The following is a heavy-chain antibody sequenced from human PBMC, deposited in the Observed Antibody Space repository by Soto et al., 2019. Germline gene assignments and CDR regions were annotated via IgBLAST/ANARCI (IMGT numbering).Heavy chain of an antibody. D-gene: IGHD1-1*01. Sequence: QVQLVQSGAEVKNPGASVKVSCKASGYTFTSYYMHWVRQAPGQGLEWMGIINPSGGSSYAQKFQGRVTMTRDTSTSTVYMELSSVTSEDTAVYYCARDRIPPKGATGYWYFDLWGRGTLVTVSS. CDR2: INPSGGS. V-gene: IGHV1-46*03. CDR3: ARDRIPPKGATGYWYFDL. CDR1: GYTFTSYY. J-gene: IGHJ2*01.